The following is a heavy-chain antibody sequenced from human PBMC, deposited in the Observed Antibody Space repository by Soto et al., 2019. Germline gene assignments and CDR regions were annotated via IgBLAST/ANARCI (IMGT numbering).Heavy chain of an antibody. CDR3: AKDYLSGYYLEY. CDR1: GDSISSGGYS. D-gene: IGHD3-22*01. J-gene: IGHJ4*02. CDR2: TYHSGGT. V-gene: IGHV4-30-2*01. Sequence: QLQLQESGSGLVKPSQTLSLTCVVTGDSISSGGYSWNWIRQPPGKGLEWIGHTYHSGGTLYIPFLDRRVTTSVDKSKYQFSLRLTSVTASDTAVYCCAKDYLSGYYLEYWGQGTLVTGSS.